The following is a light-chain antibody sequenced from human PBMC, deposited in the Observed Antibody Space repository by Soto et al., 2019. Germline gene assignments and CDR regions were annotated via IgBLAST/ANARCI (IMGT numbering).Light chain of an antibody. CDR1: QSVSSKY. V-gene: IGKV3-20*01. CDR2: GTS. Sequence: EIVLTQSPGTLSLSPGERATLSCRASQSVSSKYLAWYQQKPGQAPRVLVYGTSIRASGVPERFSGGGSGTDFTLTITRLEPEDFAVYYCQQYGSSLFTFGPGTKVDFK. CDR3: QQYGSSLFT. J-gene: IGKJ3*01.